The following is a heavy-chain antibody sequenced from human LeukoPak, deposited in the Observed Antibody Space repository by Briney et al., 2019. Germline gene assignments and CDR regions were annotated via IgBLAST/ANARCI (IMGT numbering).Heavy chain of an antibody. CDR1: GYTFTAYY. CDR2: INPNSGGT. V-gene: IGHV1-2*02. J-gene: IGHJ6*02. Sequence: ASVKVSCKASGYTFTAYYMHWVRQAPGQGLEWMGWINPNSGGTNYAQKFQGRVTMTRDTSISTAYMELSRLRSDDTAVYYCARVLYDILTGSYGMDVWGQGTTVTVSS. CDR3: ARVLYDILTGSYGMDV. D-gene: IGHD3-9*01.